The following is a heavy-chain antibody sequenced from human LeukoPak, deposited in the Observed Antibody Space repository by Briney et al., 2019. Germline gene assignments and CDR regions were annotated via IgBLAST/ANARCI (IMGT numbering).Heavy chain of an antibody. CDR3: AKGVNLRFGFIADGFDI. D-gene: IGHD3-10*01. CDR1: GFTFSSYA. CDR2: ISGSGGST. Sequence: PGGSLRLSCAASGFTFSSYAMSWVRQAPGKGLEWVSAISGSGGSTYYADSVKGRFTISRDNSKNTLYLQMNSLRAEDTAVYYCAKGVNLRFGFIADGFDIWGQGTMVTVSS. J-gene: IGHJ3*02. V-gene: IGHV3-23*01.